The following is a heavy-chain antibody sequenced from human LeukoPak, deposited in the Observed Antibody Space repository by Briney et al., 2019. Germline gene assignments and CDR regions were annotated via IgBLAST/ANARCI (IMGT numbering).Heavy chain of an antibody. CDR3: ARLPGALNAFDI. CDR2: INPNSGGT. CDR1: VYTFTGYY. V-gene: IGHV1-2*02. D-gene: IGHD3-10*01. Sequence: GASVKVSCKASVYTFTGYYIHWVRQATGQGLEWMGWINPNSGGTNYAQKFQGRVTMTRDTSISTAYMELSRLRSDDTAVYYCARLPGALNAFDIWGQGTMVTVSS. J-gene: IGHJ3*02.